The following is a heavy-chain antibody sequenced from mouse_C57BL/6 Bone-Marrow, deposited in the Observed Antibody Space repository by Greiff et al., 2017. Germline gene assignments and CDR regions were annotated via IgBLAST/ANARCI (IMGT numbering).Heavy chain of an antibody. V-gene: IGHV1-55*01. CDR1: GYTFTSYW. D-gene: IGHD2-5*01. Sequence: VQLQQPGAELVKPGASVKMSCKASGYTFTSYWITWVKQRPGQGLEWIGDIYPGSRSTNYNEKFKSKATLTVDTSSSTAYMQLSSLTSEDSAVYYCARGISYSNYVDYAMDYWGQGTSVTVSS. CDR2: IYPGSRST. CDR3: ARGISYSNYVDYAMDY. J-gene: IGHJ4*01.